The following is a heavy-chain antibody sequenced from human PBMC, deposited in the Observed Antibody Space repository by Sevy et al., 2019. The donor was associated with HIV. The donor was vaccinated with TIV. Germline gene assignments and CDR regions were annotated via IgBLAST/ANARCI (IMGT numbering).Heavy chain of an antibody. CDR2: ITSESGYI. CDR3: ARDRVQPSHWCFDL. J-gene: IGHJ2*01. D-gene: IGHD3-10*01. CDR1: GFTFSNSN. V-gene: IGHV3-21*01. Sequence: GGSLRLSCAGAGFTFSNSNMNWVRQAPGKGLQWVSSITSESGYIYYADSVKGRFIISRDNAKNSVYLQMNSLRADDTAVYYCARDRVQPSHWCFDLWGRGTLVTVSS.